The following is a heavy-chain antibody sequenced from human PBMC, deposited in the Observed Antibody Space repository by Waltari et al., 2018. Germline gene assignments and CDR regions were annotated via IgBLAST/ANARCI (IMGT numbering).Heavy chain of an antibody. CDR3: ARDSSGIAAAPDYYGMDV. CDR1: GFTFSSYG. Sequence: QVQLVESGGGVVQPGRSLRLSCAASGFTFSSYGMHWVRQAPGKGLEWVAVIWYEGSNKYYADAVKGRFTISRDNSKNTLYLQMNSLRAEDTAVYYCARDSSGIAAAPDYYGMDVWGQGTTVTVSS. V-gene: IGHV3-33*01. J-gene: IGHJ6*02. D-gene: IGHD6-13*01. CDR2: IWYEGSNK.